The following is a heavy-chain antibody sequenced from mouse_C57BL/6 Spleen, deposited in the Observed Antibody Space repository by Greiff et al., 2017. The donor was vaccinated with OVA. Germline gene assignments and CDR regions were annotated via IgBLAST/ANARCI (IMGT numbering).Heavy chain of an antibody. J-gene: IGHJ1*03. D-gene: IGHD2-1*01. CDR2: IDPSDSYT. V-gene: IGHV1-69*01. Sequence: QVQLKQPGAELVMPGASVKLSCKASGYTFTSYWMHWVKQRPGQGLEWIGEIDPSDSYTNYNQKFKGKSTLTVDKSSSTAYMQLSSLTSEDSAVYYCARGIYYGNYGYFDVWGTGTTVTVSS. CDR1: GYTFTSYW. CDR3: ARGIYYGNYGYFDV.